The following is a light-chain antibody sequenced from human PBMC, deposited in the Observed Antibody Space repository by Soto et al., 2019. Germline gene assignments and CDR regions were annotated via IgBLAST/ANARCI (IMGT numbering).Light chain of an antibody. J-gene: IGLJ2*01. CDR1: SSNIGAGYD. CDR3: QSYDSSLSV. CDR2: GNS. Sequence: QSVLTQPPSVSGAPGQRVTISCTGSSSNIGAGYDVHWYQQLPGTAPKLLIYGNSNRPSGVPDRFSGSKSGTSASLAITGLQAEDADDYCCQSYDSSLSVFGGGTKVTVL. V-gene: IGLV1-40*01.